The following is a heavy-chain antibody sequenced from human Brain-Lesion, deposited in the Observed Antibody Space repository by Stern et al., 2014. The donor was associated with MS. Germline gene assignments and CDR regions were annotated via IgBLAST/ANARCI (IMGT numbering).Heavy chain of an antibody. J-gene: IGHJ4*02. CDR2: IYYRGST. V-gene: IGHV4-39*01. Sequence: QVQLVQSGPGLVKPSETLSLTCTVSGGSISSSSYYWGWIRQPPGKGLEWIGSIYYRGSTYYNPSLKSRVTISLDTSKTHFSLGLGSVTAADTAVYFCAKLWLGELPESPFDYWGQGTLVTVSS. CDR3: AKLWLGELPESPFDY. D-gene: IGHD3-10*01. CDR1: GGSISSSSYY.